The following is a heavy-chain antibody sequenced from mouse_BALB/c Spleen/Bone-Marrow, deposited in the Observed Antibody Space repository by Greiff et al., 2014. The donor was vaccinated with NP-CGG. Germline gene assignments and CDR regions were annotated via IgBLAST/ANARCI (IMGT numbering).Heavy chain of an antibody. J-gene: IGHJ3*01. CDR1: GYAFTNYL. Sequence: LEESGAELVRPGTSVKVSCKASGYAFTNYLIEWVKQRPGQGLEWIGVINPGSGGTNYNEKFKGKATMTADKSSSTAYMQLSSLTSDDSAVYFCASSGSYGYGWFAYWGQGTLATVSA. CDR3: ASSGSYGYGWFAY. D-gene: IGHD2-2*01. CDR2: INPGSGGT. V-gene: IGHV1-54*01.